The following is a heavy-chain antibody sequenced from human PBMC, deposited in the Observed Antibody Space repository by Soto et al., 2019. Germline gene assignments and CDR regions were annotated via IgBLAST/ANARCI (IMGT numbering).Heavy chain of an antibody. D-gene: IGHD6-19*01. V-gene: IGHV3-33*01. J-gene: IGHJ6*02. CDR2: IWYDGSNK. CDR3: ASLDSSGWRHYYGMDV. CDR1: GFTFSNYG. Sequence: PGGSLRLSCAASGFTFSNYGMHWVRQAPGKGLEWVAVIWYDGSNKYYADSVKGRFTISRDNSKNTLYLQMNSLRAEDTAVYYCASLDSSGWRHYYGMDVWGQGTTVTVSS.